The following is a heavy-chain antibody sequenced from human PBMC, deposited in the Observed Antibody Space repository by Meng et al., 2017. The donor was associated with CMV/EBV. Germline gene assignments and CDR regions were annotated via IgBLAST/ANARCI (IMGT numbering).Heavy chain of an antibody. CDR1: GGSSSSSSYY. Sequence: GSLRLSCTVSGGSSSSSSYYWGWIRQPPGKGLEWIGSIYYSGSTYYNLSLKSRVTISVDTSKNQFSLKLSSVTAADTAVYYCARFTISYNWFDPWGQGTLVTVSS. CDR3: ARFTISYNWFDP. J-gene: IGHJ5*02. CDR2: IYYSGST. V-gene: IGHV4-39*01. D-gene: IGHD3-3*01.